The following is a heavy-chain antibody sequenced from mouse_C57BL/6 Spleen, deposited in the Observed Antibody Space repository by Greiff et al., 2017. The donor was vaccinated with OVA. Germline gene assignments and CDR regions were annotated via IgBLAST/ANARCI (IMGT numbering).Heavy chain of an antibody. J-gene: IGHJ4*01. Sequence: EVQLQQSGPELVKPGASVKISCKASGYTFTDYYMNWVKQSHGKSLEWIGDINPNNGGTSYNQKFKGKATLTVDKSSSTAYMELRSLTSEDSAVYYCARTTVVEDYYAMDYWGQGTSVTVSS. CDR3: ARTTVVEDYYAMDY. CDR2: INPNNGGT. V-gene: IGHV1-26*01. CDR1: GYTFTDYY. D-gene: IGHD1-1*01.